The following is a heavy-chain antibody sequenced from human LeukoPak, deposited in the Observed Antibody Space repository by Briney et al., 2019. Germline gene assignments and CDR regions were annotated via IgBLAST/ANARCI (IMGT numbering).Heavy chain of an antibody. CDR2: ISYDGSNK. V-gene: IGHV3-30*04. CDR3: ASDYYDSSGYYFPRNYYYYYGMDV. Sequence: PGRSLRLSCAASGFTFSSYAMHWVRQAPGKGLEWVAVISYDGSNKYYADSVKGLFTISRDNSKNTLYLQMNSLRAEDTAVYYCASDYYDSSGYYFPRNYYYYYGMDVWGQGTTVTVSS. J-gene: IGHJ6*02. D-gene: IGHD3-22*01. CDR1: GFTFSSYA.